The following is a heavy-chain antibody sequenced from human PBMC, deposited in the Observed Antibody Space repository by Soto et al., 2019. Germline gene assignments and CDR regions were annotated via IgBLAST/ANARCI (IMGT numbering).Heavy chain of an antibody. D-gene: IGHD2-2*01. V-gene: IGHV1-18*01. Sequence: GASVKVSCTASGYTFTSYGIIWVRQAPGQGLEWMGWISAYNGNTNYAQKLQGRVTMTTDTSTSTAYMELRSLRSDDTAVYYCARLYCISTSCYLGMDVWGQGTTVTVSS. CDR3: ARLYCISTSCYLGMDV. CDR2: ISAYNGNT. CDR1: GYTFTSYG. J-gene: IGHJ6*02.